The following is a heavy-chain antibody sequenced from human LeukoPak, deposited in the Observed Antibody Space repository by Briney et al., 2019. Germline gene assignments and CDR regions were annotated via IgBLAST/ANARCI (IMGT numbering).Heavy chain of an antibody. CDR1: GYSISSGYY. J-gene: IGHJ4*02. CDR3: ARVTVGATSSHDY. V-gene: IGHV4-38-2*02. D-gene: IGHD1-26*01. CDR2: IYHSGST. Sequence: SETLSLTCTVSGYSISSGYYWGWIRQPPGKGLEWIGSIYHSGSTYYNPSLKSRVTISVDTSKNQFSLKLSSVTAADTAVYYCARVTVGATSSHDYWGQGTLVTVSS.